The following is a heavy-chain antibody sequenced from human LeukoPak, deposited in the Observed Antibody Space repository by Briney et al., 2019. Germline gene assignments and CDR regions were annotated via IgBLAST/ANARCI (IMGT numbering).Heavy chain of an antibody. V-gene: IGHV3-23*01. D-gene: IGHD6-19*01. CDR1: GFTFSSYA. CDR3: ARGGIQVSGIDEFDY. J-gene: IGHJ4*02. CDR2: VSGSGGST. Sequence: GGSLRLSCAASGFTFSSYAMSWVRQAPGKGLEWVSAVSGSGGSTYYADSVKGRFTISRDNSKNTLYLQMNSLRAEDTAVYYCARGGIQVSGIDEFDYWGQGTLVTVSS.